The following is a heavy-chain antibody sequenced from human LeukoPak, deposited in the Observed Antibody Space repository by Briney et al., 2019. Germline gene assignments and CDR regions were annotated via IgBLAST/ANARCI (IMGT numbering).Heavy chain of an antibody. CDR1: GGSFSGYY. J-gene: IGHJ4*02. Sequence: SETLSLTCAVYGGSFSGYYWSWFRQPPGKGLEWIGEIHHSGGTDYNPPLKSRVTISVDKSKNQFSLQLSSVTAADTAVYYCARRGYDGSGYGFDYWGQGTLVTVSS. CDR2: IHHSGGT. V-gene: IGHV4-34*01. CDR3: ARRGYDGSGYGFDY. D-gene: IGHD3-22*01.